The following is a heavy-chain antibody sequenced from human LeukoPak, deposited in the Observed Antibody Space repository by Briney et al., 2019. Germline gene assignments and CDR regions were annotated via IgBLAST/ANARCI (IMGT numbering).Heavy chain of an antibody. V-gene: IGHV4-61*02. D-gene: IGHD2-2*01. J-gene: IGHJ4*02. CDR3: GRRYCSTTNCREGFDF. CDR2: IYTSGST. Sequence: PSETLSLTCTVSGGSISSGSYYWSWIRQPAGKGLEWIGRIYTSGSTNYNPSLKSRITISLDTSKNQFSLKLNSVTAADTAVYYCGRRYCSTTNCREGFDFWGQGVLVTVSS. CDR1: GGSISSGSYY.